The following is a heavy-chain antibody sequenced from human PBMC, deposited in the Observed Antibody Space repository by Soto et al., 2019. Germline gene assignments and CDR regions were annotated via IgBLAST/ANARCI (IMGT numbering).Heavy chain of an antibody. D-gene: IGHD6-13*01. V-gene: IGHV3-23*01. CDR1: GFTFSSYA. CDR2: ISGSGDST. Sequence: GGSLRLSCAASGFTFSSYAMSWVRQAPGKGLEWVSAISGSGDSTYYADSVKGRFTISRDNSKNTLYLQMNSLRAEDTAVYYCERVRQKLVTPDAYDIWGQGTMVTVSS. J-gene: IGHJ3*02. CDR3: ERVRQKLVTPDAYDI.